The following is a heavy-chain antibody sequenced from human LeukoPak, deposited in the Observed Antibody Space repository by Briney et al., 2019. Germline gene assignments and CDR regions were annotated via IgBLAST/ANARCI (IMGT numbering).Heavy chain of an antibody. D-gene: IGHD3-10*01. CDR1: GFTFSSYS. Sequence: SGGSLRLSCAASGFTFSSYSMNWVRQAPGKGLEWVSYISSSSRSIYHADSVKGRFTISRDNANNSLSLQMNSLRDEDTAVYYCVLGSPFDYWGQGTLVTVSS. V-gene: IGHV3-48*02. J-gene: IGHJ4*02. CDR3: VLGSPFDY. CDR2: ISSSSRSI.